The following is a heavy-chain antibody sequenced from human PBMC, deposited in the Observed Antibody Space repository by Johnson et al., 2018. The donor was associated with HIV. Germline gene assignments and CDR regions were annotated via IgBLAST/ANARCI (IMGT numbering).Heavy chain of an antibody. V-gene: IGHV3-11*04. CDR2: ISSSGSTI. Sequence: QVQLVESGGGVVQPGRSLRLSCAASGFSFSDYYMSWIRQAPGKGLEWVSYISSSGSTIYYADSVVKGRFTISRDNAKNSVFLQMNSLRVEDTAIYYCARQPDNFWSSDAFDIWGQGTMVTVSS. J-gene: IGHJ3*02. CDR1: GFSFSDYY. D-gene: IGHD3-3*01. CDR3: ARQPDNFWSSDAFDI.